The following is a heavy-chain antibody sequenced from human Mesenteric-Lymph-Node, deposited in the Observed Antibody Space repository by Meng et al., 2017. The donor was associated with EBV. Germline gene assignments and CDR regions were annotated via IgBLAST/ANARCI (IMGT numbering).Heavy chain of an antibody. Sequence: VQLVPSGSEVRKPGASLKVSCKASGSTFTSYAINWVRQAPGQGLEWMGWINTDTGNPTYAQDLAGRFVFSLDTSVSTAYLQISSLKADDTAVYYCARDSGSYYYYFDYWGQGTLVTVSS. J-gene: IGHJ4*02. V-gene: IGHV7-4-1*02. D-gene: IGHD1-26*01. CDR3: ARDSGSYYYYFDY. CDR2: INTDTGNP. CDR1: GSTFTSYA.